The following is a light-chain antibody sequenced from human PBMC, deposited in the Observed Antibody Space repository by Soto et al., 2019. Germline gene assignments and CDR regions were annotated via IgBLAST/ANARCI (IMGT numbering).Light chain of an antibody. CDR3: QTWGTGIWV. CDR1: SGHSSYA. V-gene: IGLV4-69*01. CDR2: LNNDGSH. Sequence: QPVLTQSPSASASLGASVKLTCTLSSGHSSYASAWHQQQPEKGPRYMMKLNNDGSHSKGDGIPDRFSGSSSGAERYLTISSLQSEDEADYYCQTWGTGIWVFGGGTKLTVL. J-gene: IGLJ3*02.